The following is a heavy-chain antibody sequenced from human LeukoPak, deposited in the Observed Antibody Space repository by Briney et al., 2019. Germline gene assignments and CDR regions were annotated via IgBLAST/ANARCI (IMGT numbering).Heavy chain of an antibody. J-gene: IGHJ6*03. D-gene: IGHD6-25*01. CDR3: ARFAAGGSYYYYMDV. Sequence: GGSLRLSCAASVFTFSSYTMNWVRQPPGKGLEWVSNIGTSSTTIYYADSVKGRFTISGDNAKNSLYLQMNSLRADDTAVYYCARFAAGGSYYYYMDVWGKGTTVTVSS. V-gene: IGHV3-48*01. CDR2: IGTSSTTI. CDR1: VFTFSSYT.